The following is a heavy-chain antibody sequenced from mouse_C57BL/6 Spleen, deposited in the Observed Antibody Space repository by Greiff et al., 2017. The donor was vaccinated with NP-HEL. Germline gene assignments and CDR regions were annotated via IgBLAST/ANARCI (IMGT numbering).Heavy chain of an antibody. V-gene: IGHV1-82*01. CDR2: IYPGDGDT. J-gene: IGHJ2*01. CDR3: ARYHYGSSYDDY. CDR1: GYAFSSSW. D-gene: IGHD1-1*01. Sequence: QVQLQQSGPELVKPGASVKISCKASGYAFSSSWMNWVKQRPGKGLEWIGRIYPGDGDTNYNGKLKGKATLTADKSSSTAYMQLSSLTSEDSAVYFCARYHYGSSYDDYWGQGTTLTVSS.